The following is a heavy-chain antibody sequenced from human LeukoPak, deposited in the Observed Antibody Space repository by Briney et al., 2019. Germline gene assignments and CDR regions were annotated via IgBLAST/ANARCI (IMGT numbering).Heavy chain of an antibody. Sequence: PGGSLRLSCAASGFSFRTYGMHWVRQAPGKGLEWVAAIWYDGIDKYYPDSVKGRFTISRDNSKNTLSLQMNSLRAADSAVYFCARDRGSGSYLDYWGQGTLVIVSS. CDR2: IWYDGIDK. CDR3: ARDRGSGSYLDY. CDR1: GFSFRTYG. V-gene: IGHV3-33*01. D-gene: IGHD3-10*01. J-gene: IGHJ4*02.